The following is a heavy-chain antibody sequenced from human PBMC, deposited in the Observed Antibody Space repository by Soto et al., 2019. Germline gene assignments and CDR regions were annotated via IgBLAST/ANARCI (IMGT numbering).Heavy chain of an antibody. CDR1: VFTFTNYA. Sequence: PGGFLRLSCAASVFTFTNYAMSWVRQAPGKGLEWVSSISSSSNHIYYADSVKGRFTISRDNSKNTLYLQMSSLTAEDTAVYHFARQLGYCRDGTCYFDYWGQGTEVTVS. D-gene: IGHD2-15*01. CDR3: ARQLGYCRDGTCYFDY. J-gene: IGHJ4*02. V-gene: IGHV3-23*01. CDR2: ISSSSNHI.